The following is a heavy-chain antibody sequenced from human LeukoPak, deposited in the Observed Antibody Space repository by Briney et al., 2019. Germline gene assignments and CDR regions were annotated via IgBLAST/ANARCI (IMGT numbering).Heavy chain of an antibody. D-gene: IGHD3-3*01. J-gene: IGHJ4*02. CDR1: GFTFSIWW. CDR3: ARGHLDFRL. V-gene: IGHV3-7*03. Sequence: GGSLRLSCAASGFTFSIWWMSWVRQAPGKGLEWVAKMNQDGSEEYYVDSVKGRFSISRDNAKNSLYLQMNSLRAEDTAVYYCARGHLDFRLWGQGTLVTVSS. CDR2: MNQDGSEE.